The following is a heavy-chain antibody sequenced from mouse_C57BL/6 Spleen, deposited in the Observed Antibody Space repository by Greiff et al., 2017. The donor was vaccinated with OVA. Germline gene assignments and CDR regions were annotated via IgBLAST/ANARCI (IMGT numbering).Heavy chain of an antibody. V-gene: IGHV1-52*01. CDR1: GYTFTSYW. CDR3: ARGGDYSNSWAMDY. D-gene: IGHD2-5*01. Sequence: QVQLQQPGAELVRPGSSVKLSCKASGYTFTSYWMHWVKQRPIQGLEWIGNIDPSDSETHYNQKFKDKATLTVAKSSSTAYMQLSSLTSEDSAVYDCARGGDYSNSWAMDYWGQGTSVTVSS. J-gene: IGHJ4*01. CDR2: IDPSDSET.